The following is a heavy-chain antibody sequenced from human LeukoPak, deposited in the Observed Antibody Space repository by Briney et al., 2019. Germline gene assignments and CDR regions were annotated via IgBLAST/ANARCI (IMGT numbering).Heavy chain of an antibody. Sequence: SETLPLTCTVSGDSISIRSYYQGWIRQPPGKGLEWLGTIYYSGSTYYNPSLKSRVTISIDTSKNQFSLKLNSVTAADTAVYYCARFRPTIWGRGSLVYVSS. V-gene: IGHV4-39*01. CDR3: ARFRPTI. J-gene: IGHJ4*02. D-gene: IGHD5-24*01. CDR1: GDSISIRSYY. CDR2: IYYSGST.